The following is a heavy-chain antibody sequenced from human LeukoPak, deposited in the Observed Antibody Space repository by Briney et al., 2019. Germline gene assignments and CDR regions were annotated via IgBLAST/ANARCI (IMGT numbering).Heavy chain of an antibody. V-gene: IGHV3-23*01. D-gene: IGHD4-17*01. CDR3: AKADYGDYVGAFDI. CDR1: GFTFRFYA. Sequence: GGSLRLSCAASGFTFRFYAMTWVRQAPGKGLEWVSGISGGGGSTYYADSVKGRFTISRDNSKNTLYLQMNSLRAEDTAVYYCAKADYGDYVGAFDIWGQGTMVTVSS. CDR2: ISGGGGST. J-gene: IGHJ3*02.